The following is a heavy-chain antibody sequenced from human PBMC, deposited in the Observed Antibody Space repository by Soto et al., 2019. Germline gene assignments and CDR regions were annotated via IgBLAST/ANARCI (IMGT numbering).Heavy chain of an antibody. CDR1: GFTFSSYA. CDR3: AKLTQPFDY. J-gene: IGHJ4*02. V-gene: IGHV3-23*01. CDR2: ISGSGGST. Sequence: GESLKISCAASGFTFSSYAMSWVRQAPGKGLEWVSAISGSGGSTYYADSVKGRFTISRDNSKNTLYLQMNSLRAEDTAVYYCAKLTQPFDYWGQGTLVTVSS.